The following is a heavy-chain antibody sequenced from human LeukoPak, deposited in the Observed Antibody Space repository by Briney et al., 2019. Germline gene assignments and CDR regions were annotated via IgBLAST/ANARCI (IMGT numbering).Heavy chain of an antibody. CDR2: IYAGNGNT. CDR3: ARGYCSSTSCQYYLDY. V-gene: IGHV1-3*01. Sequence: ASVKVSFTASGYSFTIYAMHWMRQAPGQRLEWMGCIYAGNGNTNFSQNFQGRVTFTRDKSAGTAYMELSSLRSEDTAVYYCARGYCSSTSCQYYLDYWGQGTLVTVSS. J-gene: IGHJ4*02. D-gene: IGHD2-2*01. CDR1: GYSFTIYA.